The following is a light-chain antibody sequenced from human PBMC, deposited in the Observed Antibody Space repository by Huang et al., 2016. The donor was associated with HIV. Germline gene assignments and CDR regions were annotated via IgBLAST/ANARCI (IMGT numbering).Light chain of an antibody. CDR3: QQYGSSPYT. J-gene: IGKJ2*01. CDR1: QSVSSNY. CDR2: GAS. Sequence: EIVLTQSPGPLSLSPGERATLPCRASQSVSSNYLAWYQQKPGQTPRLLIYGASSRASGIPDRVSGSGSGTDFTLTINRLDPEDFAVYYCQQYGSSPYTFGQGTKLEIK. V-gene: IGKV3-20*01.